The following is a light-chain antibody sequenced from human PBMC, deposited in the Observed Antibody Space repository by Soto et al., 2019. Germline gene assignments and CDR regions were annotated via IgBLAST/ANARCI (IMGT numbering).Light chain of an antibody. J-gene: IGLJ1*01. Sequence: QSALTQPASVSGSPGQSITISCTGSSSDVGSYNLVSWYQHHPGKAPKFVIYEDNKRPSGVSDRFSGSKSGNTASLTISGLQGEDEADYYCSAYTVSRTYVFGTGTKLTVL. CDR2: EDN. CDR1: SSDVGSYNL. CDR3: SAYTVSRTYV. V-gene: IGLV2-23*01.